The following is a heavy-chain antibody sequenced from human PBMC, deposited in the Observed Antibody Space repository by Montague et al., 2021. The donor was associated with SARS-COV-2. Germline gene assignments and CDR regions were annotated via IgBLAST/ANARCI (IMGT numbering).Heavy chain of an antibody. D-gene: IGHD6-13*01. CDR3: AHRKVLAAAWDY. CDR2: IYWGDDK. J-gene: IGHJ4*02. Sequence: PALVKPTQTLTLTCTFSGFSLSTSGVGVGWIRQPPGKALEWLALIYWGDDKRYSPSLKSRLTITKDTSKNQVVLTMTNMDPVDTATYYCAHRKVLAAAWDYWGQGTLVTVSS. V-gene: IGHV2-5*02. CDR1: GFSLSTSGVG.